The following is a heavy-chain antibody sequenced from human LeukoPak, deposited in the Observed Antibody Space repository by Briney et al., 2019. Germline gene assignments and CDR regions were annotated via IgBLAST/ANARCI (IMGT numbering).Heavy chain of an antibody. J-gene: IGHJ4*02. V-gene: IGHV3-74*01. D-gene: IGHD6-13*01. CDR1: GFNFSNYW. Sequence: GGSLRLSCAASGFNFSNYWMHWVRQAPGKGLVWVSHINTDGSSATYGDPAKGRFTVSRDDAKNTLFLQVSSLTVNDVGVYYCARGTAETAGIDYWGQGTLVTVSS. CDR3: ARGTAETAGIDY. CDR2: INTDGSSA.